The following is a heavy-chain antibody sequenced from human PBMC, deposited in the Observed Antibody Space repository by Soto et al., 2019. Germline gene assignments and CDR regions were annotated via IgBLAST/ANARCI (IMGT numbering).Heavy chain of an antibody. V-gene: IGHV1-24*01. CDR1: GYSLTELS. Sequence: ASVKVSCKVSGYSLTELSIHWVRQAPGKGLEWMGGFDPKDGKVVYAQTLAARVTMTEDPATDTVYMELESLTSEDTAVYHCATVRGVGRYWFDTWGPGILVTVSS. D-gene: IGHD2-8*02. J-gene: IGHJ5*02. CDR3: ATVRGVGRYWFDT. CDR2: FDPKDGKV.